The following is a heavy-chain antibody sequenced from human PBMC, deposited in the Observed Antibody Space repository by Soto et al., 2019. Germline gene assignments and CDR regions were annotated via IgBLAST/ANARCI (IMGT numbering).Heavy chain of an antibody. Sequence: EVQLVESGGGLVQPGGSLRLSCAASGFTFFAYWIHWVRQVPGKGLVWVSRISSDGSHTSYADSVRGRFTISRDNSKNAVYLQMNSLTAEDTAVYYCAKELDYGDYAGENWFDSCGQGGLVTVSS. J-gene: IGHJ5*01. V-gene: IGHV3-74*01. D-gene: IGHD4-17*01. CDR2: ISSDGSHT. CDR1: GFTFFAYW. CDR3: AKELDYGDYAGENWFDS.